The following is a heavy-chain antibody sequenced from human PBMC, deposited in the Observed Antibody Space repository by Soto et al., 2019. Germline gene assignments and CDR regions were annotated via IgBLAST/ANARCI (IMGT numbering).Heavy chain of an antibody. V-gene: IGHV3-23*01. CDR2: ISGSGGST. D-gene: IGHD3-9*01. J-gene: IGHJ4*02. CDR1: GFTFSSYG. CDR3: AKREHFDWFGILGNFDY. Sequence: HPGGSLRLSCAASGFTFSSYGVYWVRQAPGKGLEWVAAISGSGGSTYYADSVKGRFTISRDNSKNTLYLQMNSLRAEDTAVYYCAKREHFDWFGILGNFDYWGQGTLVTVSS.